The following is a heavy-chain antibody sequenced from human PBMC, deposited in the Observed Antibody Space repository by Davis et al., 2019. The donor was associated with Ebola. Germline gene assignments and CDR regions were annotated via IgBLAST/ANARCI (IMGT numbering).Heavy chain of an antibody. CDR3: AKGGSGWPSDYSYGMGV. Sequence: GGSLRLSCAASGFNFGNYAMTWARQAPGKGLEWVSAVTSSGGGTYYADSVKGRFTISRDNSKNTLYLQMNSLRVEDTAVYYCAKGGSGWPSDYSYGMGVWGKGTTVTVSS. V-gene: IGHV3-23*01. D-gene: IGHD6-19*01. J-gene: IGHJ6*04. CDR1: GFNFGNYA. CDR2: VTSSGGGT.